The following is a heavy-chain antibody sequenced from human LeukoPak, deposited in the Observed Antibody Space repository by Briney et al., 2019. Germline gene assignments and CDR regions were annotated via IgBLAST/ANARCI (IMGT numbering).Heavy chain of an antibody. V-gene: IGHV3-33*01. Sequence: GGSLRLSCAASGFTFSSYGMHWVRQAPGKGVEGVAVIWYDGSNKYYADSVKGRFTISRDNSKNTLYLQMNSLRAEDTAVYYCAREGSSGWPIDYWGQGTLVTVSS. J-gene: IGHJ4*02. CDR2: IWYDGSNK. D-gene: IGHD6-19*01. CDR1: GFTFSSYG. CDR3: AREGSSGWPIDY.